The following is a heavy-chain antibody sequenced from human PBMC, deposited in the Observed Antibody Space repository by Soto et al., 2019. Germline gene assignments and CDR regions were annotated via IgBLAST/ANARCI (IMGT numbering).Heavy chain of an antibody. CDR2: ISSSSSTI. J-gene: IGHJ4*02. Sequence: VGSLRLSCAASGFTFSSYSMNWVRQARGKGLEWVSYISSSSSTIYYADSVKGRFTISRDNAKNSLYLQMNSLRDEDTAVYYCARVSDDSSGYWHPFDYWGQGTLVTVSS. D-gene: IGHD3-22*01. CDR3: ARVSDDSSGYWHPFDY. V-gene: IGHV3-48*02. CDR1: GFTFSSYS.